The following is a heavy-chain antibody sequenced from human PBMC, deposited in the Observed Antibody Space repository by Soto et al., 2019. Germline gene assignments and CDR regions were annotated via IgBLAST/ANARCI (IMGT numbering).Heavy chain of an antibody. Sequence: SVKVSCKASGGTFSSYTISWVRQAPGQGLEWMGRIIPVLGIANYAQKFQGRVTITADKSTSTAYMELSSLRSEDTAVYYCARDRGDLGRFDAFDIWGQGTMVTVSS. CDR1: GGTFSSYT. CDR3: ARDRGDLGRFDAFDI. V-gene: IGHV1-69*04. D-gene: IGHD3-10*01. CDR2: IIPVLGIA. J-gene: IGHJ3*02.